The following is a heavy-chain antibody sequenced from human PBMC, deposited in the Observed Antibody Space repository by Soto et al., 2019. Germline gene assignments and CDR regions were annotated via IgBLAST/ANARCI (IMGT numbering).Heavy chain of an antibody. Sequence: SETLSLTCTVSGGSISSSSYYWGWIRQPPGKGLEWIGEIYHSGSTNYNPSLKSRVTISVDKSKNQFSLKLSSVTAADTAVYYCARVLGNDAFDIWGQGTMVTVS. CDR2: IYHSGST. CDR3: ARVLGNDAFDI. D-gene: IGHD3-3*02. J-gene: IGHJ3*02. V-gene: IGHV4-39*07. CDR1: GGSISSSSYY.